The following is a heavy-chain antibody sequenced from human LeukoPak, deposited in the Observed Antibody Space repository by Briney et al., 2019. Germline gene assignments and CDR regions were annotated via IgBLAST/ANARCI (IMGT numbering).Heavy chain of an antibody. J-gene: IGHJ4*02. CDR1: GHTFSSYW. D-gene: IGHD3-10*01. Sequence: GGSLRLSCAASGHTFSSYWMHWVRQAPGKGLVWVSCIDTDGRTTSYADSVKGRFTISRDNVQNTLYLQMNSLRAEDTAVYYCARDVGGAGSYWGQGTLVTVSS. CDR2: IDTDGRTT. CDR3: ARDVGGAGSY. V-gene: IGHV3-74*01.